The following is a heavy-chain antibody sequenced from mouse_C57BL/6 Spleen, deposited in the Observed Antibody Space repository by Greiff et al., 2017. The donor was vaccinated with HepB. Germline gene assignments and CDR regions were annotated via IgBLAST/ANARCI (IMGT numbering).Heavy chain of an antibody. Sequence: EVKLMESGEGLVKPGGSLKLSCAASGFTFSSYAMSWVRQTPEKRLEWVAYISSGGDYIYYADTVKGRFTISRDNARNTLYLQMSSLKSEDTAMYYCTRERDGYSYYAMDYWGQGTSVTVSS. CDR2: ISSGGDYI. V-gene: IGHV5-9-1*02. CDR3: TRERDGYSYYAMDY. CDR1: GFTFSSYA. D-gene: IGHD2-3*01. J-gene: IGHJ4*01.